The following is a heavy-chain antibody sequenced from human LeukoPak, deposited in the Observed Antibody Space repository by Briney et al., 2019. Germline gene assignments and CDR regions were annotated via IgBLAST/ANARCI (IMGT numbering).Heavy chain of an antibody. V-gene: IGHV3-23*01. D-gene: IGHD2-2*02. Sequence: GGSLRLSCAASGFTFSSYAMSWVRQAPGKGLEWVSAISGSGGGTYYADSVKGRFTISRDNAKNSLYLQMNSLRAEDTAVYYCARVQYCSSTSCYTGIIVGLDYYYYYGMDVWGQGTTVTVSS. CDR2: ISGSGGGT. CDR1: GFTFSSYA. CDR3: ARVQYCSSTSCYTGIIVGLDYYYYYGMDV. J-gene: IGHJ6*02.